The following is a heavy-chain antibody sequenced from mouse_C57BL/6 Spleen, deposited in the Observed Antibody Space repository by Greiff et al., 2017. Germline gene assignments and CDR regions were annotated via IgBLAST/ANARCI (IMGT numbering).Heavy chain of an antibody. CDR3: TREEGFTTVVAKNYFDY. CDR1: GYTFTDYE. Sequence: QVQLQQSGAELVRPGASVTLSCKASGYTFTDYEMHWVKQTPVHGLEWIGAIDPETGGTAYNQKFKGKAILTADKSSSTAYMELRSLTSEDSAVYYCTREEGFTTVVAKNYFDYWGQGTTLTVSS. J-gene: IGHJ2*01. V-gene: IGHV1-15*01. D-gene: IGHD1-1*01. CDR2: IDPETGGT.